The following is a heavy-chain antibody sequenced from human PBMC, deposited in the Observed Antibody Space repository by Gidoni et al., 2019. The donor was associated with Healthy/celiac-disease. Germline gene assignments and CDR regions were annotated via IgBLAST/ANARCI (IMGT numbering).Heavy chain of an antibody. CDR2: ISWNSGSI. D-gene: IGHD5-12*01. J-gene: IGHJ4*02. CDR3: AKDGRDGYNSAGYFDY. CDR1: GFTFDDYA. V-gene: IGHV3-9*01. Sequence: EVQLVESGGVLVQPGRSLRLYCAASGFTFDDYAMHWVRQAPGKGLEWVSGISWNSGSIGYADSVKGRFTISRDNAKNSLYLQINSLRAEDTALYYCAKDGRDGYNSAGYFDYWGQGTLVTVSS.